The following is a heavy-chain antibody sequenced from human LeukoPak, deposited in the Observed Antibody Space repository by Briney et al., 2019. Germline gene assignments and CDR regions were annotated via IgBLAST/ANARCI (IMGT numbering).Heavy chain of an antibody. D-gene: IGHD6-13*01. CDR2: ISYVGSNK. V-gene: IGHV3-30*18. CDR3: AKEHSSIPKDY. Sequence: GGSLRLPCAASGFTFSSYGMHWVRQAPGKGLEWVAVISYVGSNKYYADSVKGRFTISRDNSKNTLYLQMNSLRAEDTAVYYCAKEHSSIPKDYWGQGTLVTVSS. CDR1: GFTFSSYG. J-gene: IGHJ4*02.